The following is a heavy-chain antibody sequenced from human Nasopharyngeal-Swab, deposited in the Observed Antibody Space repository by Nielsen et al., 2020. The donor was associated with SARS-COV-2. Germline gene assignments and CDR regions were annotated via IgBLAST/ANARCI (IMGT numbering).Heavy chain of an antibody. CDR3: ARDRGDLRKYYFDY. V-gene: IGHV4-61*01. CDR2: IYYSGHT. Sequence: ESLRLSCTVSSASVSRGTYYWSWILQPPWKGLEWIGYIYYSGHTHCNPTLEIRVTMSVDTSNNQFSLILSSVTAAATAVYYCARDRGDLRKYYFDYWGRGTLVTVSS. CDR1: SASVSRGTYY. J-gene: IGHJ4*02. D-gene: IGHD3-10*01.